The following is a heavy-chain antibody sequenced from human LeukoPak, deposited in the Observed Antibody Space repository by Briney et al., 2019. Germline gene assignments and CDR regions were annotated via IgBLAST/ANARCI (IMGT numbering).Heavy chain of an antibody. Sequence: GGSLRLSCTASGFTFGDYAMSWVRQAPGKGLEWVGFIRSKAYGGTTEYAASVKGRFTTSRDDSKSIAYLQMNSLRDEDTAVYYCAIMHGYYDGTGYWVQWGQGTLVTVSS. J-gene: IGHJ1*01. CDR3: AIMHGYYDGTGYWVQ. D-gene: IGHD3-22*01. V-gene: IGHV3-49*04. CDR2: IRSKAYGGTT. CDR1: GFTFGDYA.